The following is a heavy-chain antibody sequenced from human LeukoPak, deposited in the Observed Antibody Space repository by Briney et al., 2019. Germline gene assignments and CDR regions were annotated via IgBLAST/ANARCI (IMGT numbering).Heavy chain of an antibody. CDR3: ANNGRAITMRSDY. J-gene: IGHJ4*02. D-gene: IGHD3-10*01. Sequence: PGGSLRLSCAASGFTFSSYAMSWVRQAPGKGLEWVSAISGSGGSTYYADSVKGRFTISRDNSKNTLYLQMNSLRAEDTAVYYCANNGRAITMRSDYWGQGTLVTVSS. V-gene: IGHV3-23*01. CDR1: GFTFSSYA. CDR2: ISGSGGST.